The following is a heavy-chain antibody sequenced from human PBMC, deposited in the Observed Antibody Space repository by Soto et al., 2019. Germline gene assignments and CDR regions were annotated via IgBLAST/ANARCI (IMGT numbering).Heavy chain of an antibody. Sequence: QLQLQESGPGLVKPSETLSLTCTVSGGSIDRSNYYWDWIRQPPGKGLEWIGTTYHNGNAYYNPSLKRRVTMSVDASKNQFSLKLISVTAADTAVYYCARHFVAVVIKGWGYWGQGTLVTVSS. CDR2: TYHNGNA. CDR1: GGSIDRSNYY. J-gene: IGHJ4*02. CDR3: ARHFVAVVIKGWGY. D-gene: IGHD3-22*01. V-gene: IGHV4-39*01.